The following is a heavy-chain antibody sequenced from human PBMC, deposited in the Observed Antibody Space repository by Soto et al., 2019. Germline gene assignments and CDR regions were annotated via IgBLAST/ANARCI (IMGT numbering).Heavy chain of an antibody. V-gene: IGHV1-69*13. J-gene: IGHJ6*02. CDR1: GGTFSSYA. CDR2: IIPIFGTA. CDR3: AREGYSYGPEYYYYGKDL. D-gene: IGHD5-18*01. Sequence: GASVKVSCKASGGTFSSYAISWVRQAPGQGLEWMGGIIPIFGTANYAQKFQGRVTITADESTSTAYMELSSLRSEDTAVYYCAREGYSYGPEYYYYGKDLWGQGTMVTVS.